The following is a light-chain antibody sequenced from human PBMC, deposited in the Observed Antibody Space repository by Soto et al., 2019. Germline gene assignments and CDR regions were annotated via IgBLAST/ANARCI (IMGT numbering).Light chain of an antibody. CDR3: QLYGSSPFT. CDR1: QSVTSSY. J-gene: IGKJ3*01. V-gene: IGKV3-20*01. Sequence: EIVCTLSPGALSLCPGEGATLSCRASQSVTSSYLAWYQQKFCQAPRLLIYGASSRATGIPDRFSGSGSDTDFTLTISRLEPEDFGVYYCQLYGSSPFTFGPGTNVDIK. CDR2: GAS.